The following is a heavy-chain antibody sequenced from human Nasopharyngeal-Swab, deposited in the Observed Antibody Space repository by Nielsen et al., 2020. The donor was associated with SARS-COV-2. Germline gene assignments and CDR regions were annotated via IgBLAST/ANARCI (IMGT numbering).Heavy chain of an antibody. CDR1: GGSIDTYY. D-gene: IGHD3-10*01. CDR3: ARKYGSGSYIGFDP. V-gene: IGHV4-59*01. CDR2: ISYSGAT. J-gene: IGHJ5*02. Sequence: WGSLRLSCTVSGGSIDTYYWNWIRQPPGEELEWIGYISYSGATKYNPSLEGRVTISLDTSKNQFFLRLSAVTAADTAVYFCARKYGSGSYIGFDPWGQGTLVTVSS.